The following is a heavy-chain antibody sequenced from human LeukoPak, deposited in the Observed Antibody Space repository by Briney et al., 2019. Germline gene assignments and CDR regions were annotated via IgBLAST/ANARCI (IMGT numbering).Heavy chain of an antibody. CDR1: GGSISSYY. J-gene: IGHJ3*02. CDR2: IYTSGST. CDR3: ARAEVGLAAAATDAFDI. Sequence: SETLSLTCTVSGGSISSYYWSWIRQPAGKGLEWIGRIYTSGSTNYNPSLKSRVTMSVDTSKNQFSLKLSSVTAADMAVYYCARAEVGLAAAATDAFDIWGQGTMVTVSS. V-gene: IGHV4-4*07. D-gene: IGHD6-13*01.